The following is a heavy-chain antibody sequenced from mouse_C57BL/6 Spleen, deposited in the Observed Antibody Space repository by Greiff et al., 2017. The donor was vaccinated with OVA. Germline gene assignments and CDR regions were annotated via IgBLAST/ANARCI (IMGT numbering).Heavy chain of an antibody. CDR3: ARLYYYGSRNYFDY. V-gene: IGHV1-50*01. Sequence: QVQLQQPGAELVKPGASVKLSCKASGYTFTSYWMQWVKQRPGQGLEWIGEIDPSDSYTNYNQKFKGKATLTVDTSSSTAYMQLSSLTSVDSAVYYCARLYYYGSRNYFDYWGQGTTLTVSS. CDR1: GYTFTSYW. CDR2: IDPSDSYT. D-gene: IGHD1-1*01. J-gene: IGHJ2*01.